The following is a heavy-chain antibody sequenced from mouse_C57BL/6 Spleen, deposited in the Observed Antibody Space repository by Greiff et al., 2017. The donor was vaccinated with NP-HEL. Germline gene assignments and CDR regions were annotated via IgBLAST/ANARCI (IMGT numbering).Heavy chain of an antibody. Sequence: VKLVESGPELVKPGASVKISCKASGYAFSSSWMNWVKQRPGKGLEWIGWIYPGDGDNNYNGKFKGKATLTADKSSSTAYMQLSSLTSEDSAVYFCFTTVEPWFAYWGQGTLVTVSA. V-gene: IGHV1-82*01. CDR2: IYPGDGDN. CDR1: GYAFSSSW. CDR3: FTTVEPWFAY. J-gene: IGHJ3*01. D-gene: IGHD1-1*01.